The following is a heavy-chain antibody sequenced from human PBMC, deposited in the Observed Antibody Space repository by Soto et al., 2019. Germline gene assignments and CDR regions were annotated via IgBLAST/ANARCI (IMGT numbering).Heavy chain of an antibody. V-gene: IGHV3-43D*04. CDR2: INADGSDT. CDR1: GFTFEDYA. CDR3: AKARFYFDSSPYDS. D-gene: IGHD1-26*01. Sequence: GGSLRLSCAASGFTFEDYALHWVRQSSGKSPEWVSLINADGSDTYYEDSVKGRFTISRDNNKHSLYLQMNSLRPEDTAIYFCAKARFYFDSSPYDSWGQGTLVTVSS. J-gene: IGHJ4*02.